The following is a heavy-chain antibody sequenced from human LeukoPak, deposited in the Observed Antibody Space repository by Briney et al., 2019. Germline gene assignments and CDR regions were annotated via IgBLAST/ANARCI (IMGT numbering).Heavy chain of an antibody. Sequence: ASVKVSFKSSGYTFTSYGISWVRQPPGQGHEWVGWISAYNGNTNYAQKLQGRVTMTTDTSTSTAYMELRSLRSDDSAVYYCARDIVVVSVYYYYYYGMDVWGQGTTVTVSS. CDR3: ARDIVVVSVYYYYYYGMDV. J-gene: IGHJ6*02. CDR2: ISAYNGNT. CDR1: GYTFTSYG. V-gene: IGHV1-18*01. D-gene: IGHD2-15*01.